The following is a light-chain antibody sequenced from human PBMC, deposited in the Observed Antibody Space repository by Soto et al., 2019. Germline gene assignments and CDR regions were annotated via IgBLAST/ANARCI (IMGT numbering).Light chain of an antibody. CDR3: QKYNSALPIT. CDR1: QDISNY. Sequence: DIQMTQSPSSLSASVGDRVTITCRASQDISNYLAWYQQKPGKVPKLLIYAASTLQSGVPSRFSGSGSGTDFTLTISSLQPEDVATYYCQKYNSALPITFGQGTRLEIK. V-gene: IGKV1-27*01. CDR2: AAS. J-gene: IGKJ5*01.